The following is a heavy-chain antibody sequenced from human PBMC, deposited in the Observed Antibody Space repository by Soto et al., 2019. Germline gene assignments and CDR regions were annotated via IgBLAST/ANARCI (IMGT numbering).Heavy chain of an antibody. V-gene: IGHV3-48*02. CDR2: IDGSGTAM. CDR1: GFTFSNFR. D-gene: IGHD2-21*02. CDR3: ARQLYTVVTPQDY. J-gene: IGHJ4*02. Sequence: PGGSLRLSCAASGFTFSNFRMNWIRQSPGKGLEWVSHIDGSGTAMSYVDSVKGRFTISRDNAKNSLYLEMTSLRDEDTAVYYCARQLYTVVTPQDYWGRGTLVTVSS.